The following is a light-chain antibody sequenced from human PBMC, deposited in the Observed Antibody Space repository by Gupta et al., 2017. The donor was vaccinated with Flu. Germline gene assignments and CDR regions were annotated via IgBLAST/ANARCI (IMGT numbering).Light chain of an antibody. J-gene: IGKJ1*01. CDR2: GSS. Sequence: GERATLSCRASQSVSRYINWYQQRPGQAPGLLIFGSSSRATGIPDRFSGSGSGTDFTLTISRLEPEEFAVYYCQQYDSSPWTFGQGTKVEIK. V-gene: IGKV3-20*01. CDR1: QSVSRY. CDR3: QQYDSSPWT.